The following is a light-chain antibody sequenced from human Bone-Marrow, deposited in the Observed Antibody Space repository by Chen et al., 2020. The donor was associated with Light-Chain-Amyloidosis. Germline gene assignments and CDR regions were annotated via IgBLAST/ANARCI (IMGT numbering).Light chain of an antibody. CDR1: QTLSSNY. CDR3: QQYGTSPLT. Sequence: EIELTQSPGTLSLSPGEGANLSCRASQTLSSNYLTWYQQKFGQAPRLLIYGSSSRATGIPDRFTGSGSGTDFTLTINRLEPEDFAMYYCQQYGTSPLTFGGGTKVEIK. J-gene: IGKJ4*01. V-gene: IGKV3-20*01. CDR2: GSS.